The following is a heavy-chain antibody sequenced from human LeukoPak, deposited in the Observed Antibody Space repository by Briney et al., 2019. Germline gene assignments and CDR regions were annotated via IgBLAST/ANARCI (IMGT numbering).Heavy chain of an antibody. CDR2: IYYSGST. J-gene: IGHJ6*02. CDR3: ASVPRGYSYGNPYYYYGMDV. V-gene: IGHV4-59*01. D-gene: IGHD5-18*01. CDR1: GGSISSYY. Sequence: PSETLSLTCTVSGGSISSYYWSWIRQPPGKGLEWIGYIYYSGSTNYNPSLKSRVTISVDTSKNQFSLKLSSVTAADTAVYYCASVPRGYSYGNPYYYYGMDVWGQGTTVTVSS.